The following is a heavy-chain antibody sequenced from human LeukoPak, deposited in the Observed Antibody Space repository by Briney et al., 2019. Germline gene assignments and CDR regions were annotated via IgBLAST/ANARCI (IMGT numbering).Heavy chain of an antibody. Sequence: ASVKVSCKASGYTFTGYYMHWVRQAPGQGLEWMGRINPNSGGTNYAQKFQGRVTMTRDTSISTAYMELSRLRSDDTAVYYCARPLIKYYYDSRGRDAFDIWGQGTMVTVSS. CDR1: GYTFTGYY. J-gene: IGHJ3*02. D-gene: IGHD3-22*01. CDR3: ARPLIKYYYDSRGRDAFDI. CDR2: INPNSGGT. V-gene: IGHV1-2*06.